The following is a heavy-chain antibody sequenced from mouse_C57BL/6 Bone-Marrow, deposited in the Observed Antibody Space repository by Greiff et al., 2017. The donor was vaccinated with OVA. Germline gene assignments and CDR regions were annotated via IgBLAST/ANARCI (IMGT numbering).Heavy chain of an antibody. CDR1: GYTFTSYW. Sequence: QVQLQQPGAELVMPGASVKLSCKASGYTFTSYWMHWVKQRPGQGLEWIGEIDPSDSYTNYNQKFKGKSTLTVDKSSSTAYMQLSSLTSEDSAVYYGARVDYYGSSYGFAYWGQGTLVTVSA. CDR2: IDPSDSYT. J-gene: IGHJ3*01. D-gene: IGHD1-1*01. V-gene: IGHV1-69*01. CDR3: ARVDYYGSSYGFAY.